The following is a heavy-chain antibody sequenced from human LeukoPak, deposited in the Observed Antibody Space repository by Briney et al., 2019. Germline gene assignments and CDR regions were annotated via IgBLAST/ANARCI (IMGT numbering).Heavy chain of an antibody. J-gene: IGHJ4*02. V-gene: IGHV3-64*01. CDR3: ARLYGDYEIPYDY. D-gene: IGHD4-17*01. Sequence: GGSLRLSRAASGFTFSSYAMHWVRQAPGKGLEYVSAISSNGGSTYYANSVKGRFTISRDNSKNTLYLQMGSLRAEDMAVYYCARLYGDYEIPYDYWGQGTLVTVSS. CDR2: ISSNGGST. CDR1: GFTFSSYA.